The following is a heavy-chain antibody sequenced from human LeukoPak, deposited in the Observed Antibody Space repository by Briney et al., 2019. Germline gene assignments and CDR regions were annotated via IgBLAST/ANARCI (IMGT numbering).Heavy chain of an antibody. V-gene: IGHV3-48*04. CDR1: GFTFSSYS. J-gene: IGHJ4*02. CDR3: AREGYYYDSSGYQYYFDY. CDR2: ISSGSSTI. D-gene: IGHD3-22*01. Sequence: GGSPRLSCAASGFTFSSYSMTWVRQAPGKGLEWVSYISSGSSTIYYADSVKGRFTVSRDNAKNSLYLQMDSLRAEDTAVYYCAREGYYYDSSGYQYYFDYWGQGTLVTVSS.